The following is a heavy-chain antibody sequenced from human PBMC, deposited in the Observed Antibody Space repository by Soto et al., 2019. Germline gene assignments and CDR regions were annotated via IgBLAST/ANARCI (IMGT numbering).Heavy chain of an antibody. CDR2: ISSSSNYI. Sequence: PVGSLRLSCAASGFTFSSYSLNWVRQAPGKGLEWVSSISSSSNYIYYADSMKGRFTISRDNAKNSLYLQMNSLRAEDTAVYYCARDLRIAARPDSDYGMDVWGQGTTVTVSS. D-gene: IGHD6-6*01. J-gene: IGHJ6*02. CDR1: GFTFSSYS. V-gene: IGHV3-21*01. CDR3: ARDLRIAARPDSDYGMDV.